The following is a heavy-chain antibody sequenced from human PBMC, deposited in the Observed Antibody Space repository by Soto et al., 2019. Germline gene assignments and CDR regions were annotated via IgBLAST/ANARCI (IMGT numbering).Heavy chain of an antibody. CDR3: VKAGHVGYVGRFEVMSYFDY. D-gene: IGHD5-12*01. CDR1: GXTFTTYS. J-gene: IGHJ4*02. CDR2: ISGNGGRT. V-gene: IGHV3-64D*06. Sequence: GSLTMCCSASGXTFTTYSIHWVRQTPGKGLQYVSRISGNGGRTYYADSVRGRFTISRDNSKRTVYLMMTSLRPEDQAVYYCVKAGHVGYVGRFEVMSYFDYWGQGIRVTVSS.